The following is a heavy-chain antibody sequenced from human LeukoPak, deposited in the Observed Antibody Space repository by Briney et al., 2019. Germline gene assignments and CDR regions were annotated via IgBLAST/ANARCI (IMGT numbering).Heavy chain of an antibody. J-gene: IGHJ6*03. CDR1: GFTFSDYY. Sequence: GGSLRLSCAASGFTFSDYYMSWIRQAPGKGLEWVSYISSSGSTIYYADSVKGRFTISRDNAKNSLYLQMNSLRAEDTAVYYCARDAAEGYFDWLSNHYYYYMDVWGKGTTVTVSS. D-gene: IGHD3-9*01. V-gene: IGHV3-11*04. CDR3: ARDAAEGYFDWLSNHYYYYMDV. CDR2: ISSSGSTI.